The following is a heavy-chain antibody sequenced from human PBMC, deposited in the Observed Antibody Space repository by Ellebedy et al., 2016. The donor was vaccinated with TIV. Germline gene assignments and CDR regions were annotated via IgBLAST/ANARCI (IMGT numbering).Heavy chain of an antibody. V-gene: IGHV3-48*01. Sequence: PGGSLRLSCAASGFTFSSYAMNWVRQAPGKGLEWISYISGSGSTINYADSVKGRFTISRDNAKNSLYLEMDSLRAEDTAVYYCSDFDFWGQGTLVTVSS. J-gene: IGHJ4*02. CDR1: GFTFSSYA. CDR3: SDFDF. CDR2: ISGSGSTI.